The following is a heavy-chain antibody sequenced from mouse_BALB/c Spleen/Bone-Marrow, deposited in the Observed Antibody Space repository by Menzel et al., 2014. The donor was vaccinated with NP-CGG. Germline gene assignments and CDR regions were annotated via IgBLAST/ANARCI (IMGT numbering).Heavy chain of an antibody. CDR3: ARNGSYGAWFAH. D-gene: IGHD1-1*02. CDR2: IDPANGNT. J-gene: IGHJ3*01. CDR1: GFNIKDTY. Sequence: VQLQQSGAELVKPGASVKLSCTASGFNIKDTYMHWVKQRPEQGLEWIGRIDPANGNTKYDPKFQGKATITADTSSNTAYLQLSSLTSEDTAVYYCARNGSYGAWFAHWGQGTLVTVSA. V-gene: IGHV14-3*02.